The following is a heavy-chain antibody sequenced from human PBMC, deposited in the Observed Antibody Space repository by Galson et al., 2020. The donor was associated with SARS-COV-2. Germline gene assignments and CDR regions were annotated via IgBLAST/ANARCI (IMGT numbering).Heavy chain of an antibody. CDR3: ATERYDNSRGLES. J-gene: IGHJ5*02. Sequence: GGSLRLSCAASGFPFSTDAFHWVRQAPGKGLEWITLISSDGKKRYYAESVRGRFAISRDNSENILYLQMSSMRPDDTGIYYCATERYDNSRGLESWRQGALVTVSS. CDR2: ISSDGKKR. D-gene: IGHD3-3*01. CDR1: GFPFSTDA. V-gene: IGHV3-30*09.